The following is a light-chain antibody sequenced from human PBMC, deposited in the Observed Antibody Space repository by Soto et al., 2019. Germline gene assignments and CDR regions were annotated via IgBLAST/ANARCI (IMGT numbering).Light chain of an antibody. CDR1: QSVSSSY. J-gene: IGKJ1*01. V-gene: IGKV3-20*01. Sequence: EIVLPQSPGTLSLSPGERATLSCGASQSVSSSYLAWYQQKPGQAPRLLIYGTSSRATGIPDRFSGSGSGTDFTLTISRLEPEDVAVYYCQQSASLWTFGQGTKVEIK. CDR2: GTS. CDR3: QQSASLWT.